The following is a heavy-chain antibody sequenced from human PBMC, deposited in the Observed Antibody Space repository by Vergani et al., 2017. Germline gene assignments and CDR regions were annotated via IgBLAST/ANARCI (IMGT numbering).Heavy chain of an antibody. Sequence: EVQLVESGGGLVQPGGSLRLSCAASGFTFSSYWMHWVRQAPGKGLVWVSRINSDGSSTSYADSVKGRFTISRDNAKNTLYLQMNSLRAEDTAVYYCARGSSGWYYPGDYYGMVVWGQGTTVTVSS. CDR3: ARGSSGWYYPGDYYGMVV. V-gene: IGHV3-74*01. J-gene: IGHJ6*02. D-gene: IGHD6-19*01. CDR1: GFTFSSYW. CDR2: INSDGSST.